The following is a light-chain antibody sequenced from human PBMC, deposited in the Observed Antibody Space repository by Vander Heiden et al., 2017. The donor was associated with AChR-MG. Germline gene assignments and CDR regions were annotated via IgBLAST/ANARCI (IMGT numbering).Light chain of an antibody. CDR3: QQYNNWPPA. V-gene: IGKV3-15*01. CDR2: GAS. J-gene: IGKJ1*01. Sequence: IVMTQSPATLSVSPGERATLSCRASQSVSSNLAWYQQKPGQAPRLLIYGASTRATGIPARFSGSGSGTEFTLTISSLQSEDFAVYYCQQYNNWPPAFGKGTKVEIK. CDR1: QSVSSN.